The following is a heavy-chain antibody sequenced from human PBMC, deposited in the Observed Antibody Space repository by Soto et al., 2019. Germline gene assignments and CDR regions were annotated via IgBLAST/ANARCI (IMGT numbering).Heavy chain of an antibody. V-gene: IGHV1-58*01. CDR2: IIVASGRT. CDR1: GFTFTNSA. Sequence: ASVKVSCKTSGFTFTNSAVQWVRQARGQRLEWIGWIIVASGRTNYAREVQERVTISRDTSTSTAYMELSGLRSEDTAVYYCVQPPYSGGGCCSFDFWGQGTMVTVSS. CDR3: VQPPYSGGGCCSFDF. D-gene: IGHD2-21*02. J-gene: IGHJ3*01.